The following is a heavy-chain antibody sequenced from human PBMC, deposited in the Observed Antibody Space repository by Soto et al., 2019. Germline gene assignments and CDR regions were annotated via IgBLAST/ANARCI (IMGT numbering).Heavy chain of an antibody. CDR1: GDSISRSSYC. CDR3: SRRAPEGFDP. Sequence: SETLSLTCTVSGDSISRSSYCWGWIRQPPGKGLEWIGSLCYGGETYYSPSLKSRVIVSVDSSKNHLSLNLSSVTAADTAVYYCSRRAPEGFDPWGQGTLVTVPQ. V-gene: IGHV4-39*02. J-gene: IGHJ5*02. CDR2: LCYGGET.